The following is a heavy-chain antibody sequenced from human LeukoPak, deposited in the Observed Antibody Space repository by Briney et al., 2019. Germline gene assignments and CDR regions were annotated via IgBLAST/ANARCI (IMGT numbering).Heavy chain of an antibody. Sequence: SETLSLTCSVSGGSVSSGSYYWSWIRQPPGKGLEWIGYIYYSGSTNYSPSLKSRVTISVDTSENQFSLKLSSVTAADTAVYYCARDLLDYYYGMDVWGKGTTVTVSS. CDR3: ARDLLDYYYGMDV. D-gene: IGHD2-21*01. CDR1: GGSVSSGSYY. J-gene: IGHJ6*04. V-gene: IGHV4-61*01. CDR2: IYYSGST.